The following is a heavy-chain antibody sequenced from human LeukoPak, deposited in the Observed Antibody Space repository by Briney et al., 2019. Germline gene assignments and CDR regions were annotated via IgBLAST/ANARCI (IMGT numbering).Heavy chain of an antibody. CDR2: ISGRGGRT. CDR1: GFTFSSYA. CDR3: AKSADIVATIDY. D-gene: IGHD5-12*01. V-gene: IGHV3-23*01. Sequence: PGGSLRLSCAASGFTFSSYAMSGGRQAPGKGVEWVSAISGRGGRTYYADSVKGRFTISRDNSKNTLYLQMNSLRAEDTAVYYCAKSADIVATIDYWGQGTLVTVSS. J-gene: IGHJ4*02.